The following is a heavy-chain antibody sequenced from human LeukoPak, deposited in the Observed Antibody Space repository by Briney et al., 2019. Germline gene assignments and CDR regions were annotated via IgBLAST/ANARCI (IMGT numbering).Heavy chain of an antibody. V-gene: IGHV1-18*01. D-gene: IGHD3-3*01. CDR2: ISAYNGNT. Sequence: GASVKVSCKASGYTFTSYGISWVRQAPGQGLEGMGWISAYNGNTKYAQKLQGRVTITTGTATSTAYMEVRRLRHGDTAVSDCARAYRPPIFGVVPLVAYWGQGPLVTVSS. CDR3: ARAYRPPIFGVVPLVAY. CDR1: GYTFTSYG. J-gene: IGHJ4*02.